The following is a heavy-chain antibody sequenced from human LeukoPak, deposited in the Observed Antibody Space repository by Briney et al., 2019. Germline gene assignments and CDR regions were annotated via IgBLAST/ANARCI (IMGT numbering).Heavy chain of an antibody. V-gene: IGHV4-59*01. Sequence: SETLSLTCTVSGGSIGSYYWSWIRQPPGKGLEWIGYIYSSGSTNYNPSLKSRVTISLDTSKNQFSLKLSFVTAADTAVYYCARAKNWGALTAFDYWGQGTLVTVSS. CDR1: GGSIGSYY. J-gene: IGHJ4*02. CDR2: IYSSGST. D-gene: IGHD7-27*01. CDR3: ARAKNWGALTAFDY.